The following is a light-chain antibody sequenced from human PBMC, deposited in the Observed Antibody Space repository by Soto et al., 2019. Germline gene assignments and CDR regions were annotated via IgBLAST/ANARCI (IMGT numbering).Light chain of an antibody. CDR3: QKYNRWPRA. Sequence: ELVMPQSPATLSVSPGERAILSCRASQSVSSNLAWYQQKPGQAHRLLIYGASTRPIGIPARFSGTGSETEFTLTISSLQSEDFAVYYCQKYNRWPRAFGQGNKVVIK. J-gene: IGKJ1*01. V-gene: IGKV3-15*01. CDR2: GAS. CDR1: QSVSSN.